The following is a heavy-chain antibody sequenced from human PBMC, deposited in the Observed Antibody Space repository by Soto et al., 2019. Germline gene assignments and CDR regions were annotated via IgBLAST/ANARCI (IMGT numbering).Heavy chain of an antibody. CDR3: ATWRNWFDP. Sequence: QVQLVQSGAEVKKPGASVKVSCKASGNTFSTYYMNWVRQAPGQGLEWMGLIKPSGGGTVYAQKFQGRVTMTMDTSTTTVYMELSSLTSEDTAVYNCATWRNWFDPWGQGTLVTVSS. CDR1: GNTFSTYY. J-gene: IGHJ5*02. CDR2: IKPSGGGT. V-gene: IGHV1-46*01.